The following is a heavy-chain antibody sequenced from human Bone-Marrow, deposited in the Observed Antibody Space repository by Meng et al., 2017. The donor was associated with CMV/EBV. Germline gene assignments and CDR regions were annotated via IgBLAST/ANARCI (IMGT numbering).Heavy chain of an antibody. Sequence: GESLKISCAASGFSFSTSGMHWVRQAPGKGLEWVSFIRYDGGEKHYADSVKGRFAVSRDNSENTMFLQMSSPRVDDTAVYYCAKEIQLKPFDYWGQGTLVTVSS. CDR3: AKEIQLKPFDY. CDR2: IRYDGGEK. V-gene: IGHV3-30*02. CDR1: GFSFSTSG. J-gene: IGHJ4*02.